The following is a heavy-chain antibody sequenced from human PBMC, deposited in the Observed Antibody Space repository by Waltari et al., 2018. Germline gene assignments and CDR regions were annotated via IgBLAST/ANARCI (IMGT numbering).Heavy chain of an antibody. V-gene: IGHV3-66*01. CDR2: IYSGGTS. J-gene: IGHJ3*01. Sequence: EVQLVESGGGLVQPGGSLRLHCAASGLTVGNNFMTWVRRAPGKGLECVALIYSGGTSYYADSVKGRFTISRDSSKNTVSLQMNILTAGDTAVYYCAHFPGVWGQGTMVTVSS. CDR1: GLTVGNNF. CDR3: AHFPGV.